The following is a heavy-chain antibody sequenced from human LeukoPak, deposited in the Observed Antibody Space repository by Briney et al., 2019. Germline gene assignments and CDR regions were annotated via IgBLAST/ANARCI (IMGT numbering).Heavy chain of an antibody. J-gene: IGHJ4*02. CDR2: VYYSGRT. V-gene: IGHV4-59*11. D-gene: IGHD1-26*01. CDR3: AREPLYSGTYGYFDF. CDR1: GYSMNSHH. Sequence: SETLSLTCTVSGYSMNSHHWTWIRQSPGKGLEWIGFVYYSGRTNYNPSLKSRATISVDTSNNQFSMRLYSVTAADAAIYYCAREPLYSGTYGYFDFWGPGILVTVSS.